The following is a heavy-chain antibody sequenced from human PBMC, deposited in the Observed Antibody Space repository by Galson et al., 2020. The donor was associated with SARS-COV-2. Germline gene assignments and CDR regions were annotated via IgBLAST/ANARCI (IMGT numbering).Heavy chain of an antibody. D-gene: IGHD6-19*01. CDR1: GFTFSIQA. CDR3: AKYYLGWPHFDY. Sequence: GGSLRLSCAASGFTFSIQAMAWVRQTPGKGLAWVSAINGGSDQIFYADSVRGRFTISRDNSKNILFLQMNSLRAEDTAMYFCAKYYLGWPHFDYWGHGSLVTVSS. V-gene: IGHV3-23*01. CDR2: INGGSDQI. J-gene: IGHJ4*01.